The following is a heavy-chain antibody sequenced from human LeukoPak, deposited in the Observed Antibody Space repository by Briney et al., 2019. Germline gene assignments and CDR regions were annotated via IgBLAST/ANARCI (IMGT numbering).Heavy chain of an antibody. CDR1: GFTFSSYW. CDR3: ARDLIVVVPAAMDYYYYYYMDV. CDR2: INSDGSST. Sequence: RPGGSLRLSCAASGFTFSSYWMHWVRHAPGKGLVWVSRINSDGSSTSYADSVKGRFTISRDNAKNTLYLQMNSLRAEDTAVYYCARDLIVVVPAAMDYYYYYYMDVWGKGTTVTISS. D-gene: IGHD2-2*01. J-gene: IGHJ6*03. V-gene: IGHV3-74*01.